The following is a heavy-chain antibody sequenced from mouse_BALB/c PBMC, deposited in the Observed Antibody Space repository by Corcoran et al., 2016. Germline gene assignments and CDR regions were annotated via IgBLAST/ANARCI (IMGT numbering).Heavy chain of an antibody. Sequence: QIQLVQSGPELKKPGETVKISCKASGYTFTNYGMNLVKQAPGKGLKWMGWINTYTGEPTYADDFKGRFACSLETSASTAYLQINNLKNEDTATYFCAREPYAMDYWGQGTSVTVSS. CDR3: AREPYAMDY. CDR1: GYTFTNYG. CDR2: INTYTGEP. J-gene: IGHJ4*01. V-gene: IGHV9-3-1*01.